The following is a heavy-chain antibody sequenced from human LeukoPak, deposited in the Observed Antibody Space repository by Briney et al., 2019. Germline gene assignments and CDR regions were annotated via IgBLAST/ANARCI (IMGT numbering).Heavy chain of an antibody. V-gene: IGHV3-23*01. CDR1: GFTFSSYA. CDR3: AKDSLGGCSSTSCPDDYYYYYGMDV. Sequence: GGSLRLSCAASGFTFSSYAMSWVRQAPGKGLEWVSAISGSGGSTYYADSVKGRFTIFRDNSKNTLYLQMNSLRAEDTAVYYCAKDSLGGCSSTSCPDDYYYYYGMDVWGQGTTVTVSS. CDR2: ISGSGGST. D-gene: IGHD2-2*01. J-gene: IGHJ6*02.